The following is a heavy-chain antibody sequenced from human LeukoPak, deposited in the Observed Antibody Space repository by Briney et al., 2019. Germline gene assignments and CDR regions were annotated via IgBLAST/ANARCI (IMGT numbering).Heavy chain of an antibody. J-gene: IGHJ4*02. CDR3: AKDQATKEDYFDY. CDR2: ISYDGSNK. CDR1: GFTFSFYA. D-gene: IGHD2-8*01. V-gene: IGHV3-30-3*01. Sequence: GGSLRLSCAASGFTFSFYAMHWVRQAPGKGLEWVAVISYDGSNKYYADSVKGRFTISRDNSKNTLYLQMNSLRAEDTAVYYCAKDQATKEDYFDYWGQGTLVTVSS.